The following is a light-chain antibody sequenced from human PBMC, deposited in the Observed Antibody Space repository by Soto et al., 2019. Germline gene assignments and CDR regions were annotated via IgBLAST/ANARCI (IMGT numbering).Light chain of an antibody. V-gene: IGKV1-27*01. J-gene: IGKJ1*01. CDR2: GAS. Sequence: DIQIPQSPSSLPTLVGDSVTITGRAKQGSSIYLAWYQQKPGKVPRVLIYGASTLQSGVPARFSGSGSGTDFTLTISRLQPEDVAAYYCQNYYQSSRTFGQGTKVDIK. CDR1: QGSSIY. CDR3: QNYYQSSRT.